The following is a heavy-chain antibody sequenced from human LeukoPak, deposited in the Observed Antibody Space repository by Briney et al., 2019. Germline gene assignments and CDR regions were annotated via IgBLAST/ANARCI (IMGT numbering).Heavy chain of an antibody. CDR1: GYSFTNYW. D-gene: IGHD1-1*01. CDR3: ATLNTTGLDAFDI. CDR2: IYPGDSDT. Sequence: GASLKISCKGSGYSFTNYWIGWVRQMPGKGLEWMGIIYPGDSDTRYSPSFQGQVTISADKSIRTAYLQWSSLKASDTTMYYCATLNTTGLDAFDIWGQGTLVTVSS. V-gene: IGHV5-51*01. J-gene: IGHJ3*02.